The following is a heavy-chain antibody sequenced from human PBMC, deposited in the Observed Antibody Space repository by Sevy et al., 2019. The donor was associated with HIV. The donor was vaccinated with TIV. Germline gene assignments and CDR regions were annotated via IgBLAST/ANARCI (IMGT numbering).Heavy chain of an antibody. V-gene: IGHV1-18*01. J-gene: IGHJ4*02. CDR1: GYTFSNYG. D-gene: IGHD2-2*01. Sequence: ASVKVSCKASGYTFSNYGINWVRQAPGHGLEWMGWISSYNGNTNYAQKFQGRVTMTIDTPTSTGYMELRSLRSDDTAMYYCARDRVPSSSSCEFDYWGQGTLVTVSS. CDR3: ARDRVPSSSSCEFDY. CDR2: ISSYNGNT.